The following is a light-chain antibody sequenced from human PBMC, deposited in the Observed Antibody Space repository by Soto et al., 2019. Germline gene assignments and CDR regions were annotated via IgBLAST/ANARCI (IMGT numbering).Light chain of an antibody. Sequence: EIVLTQSPGTLSLSPGERATLSCRASQSVSSSFLAWYQQKPGQAPRLLIYGASSRATGIPDRFSGSGSGTDFTLTSSRLEPEDVAVYYCQQYGISPLTFGGGTKVEIK. CDR2: GAS. V-gene: IGKV3-20*01. CDR1: QSVSSSF. J-gene: IGKJ4*01. CDR3: QQYGISPLT.